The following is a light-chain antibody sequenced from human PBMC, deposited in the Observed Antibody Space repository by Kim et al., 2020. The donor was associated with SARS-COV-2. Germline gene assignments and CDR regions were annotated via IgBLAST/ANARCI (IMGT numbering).Light chain of an antibody. J-gene: IGKJ2*01. Sequence: SLSPGERVTLSCRASQSVSSNYLAWYQQKPGRAPRLLIYGASNRATGIPDRFSGSGSGTDFTLTISRLEPEDFAVYYCQQYGNWYTFGQGTKLEIK. CDR1: QSVSSNY. V-gene: IGKV3-20*01. CDR3: QQYGNWYT. CDR2: GAS.